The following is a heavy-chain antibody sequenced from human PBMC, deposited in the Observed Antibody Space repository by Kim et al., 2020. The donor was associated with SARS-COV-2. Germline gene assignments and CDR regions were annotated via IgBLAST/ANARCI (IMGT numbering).Heavy chain of an antibody. J-gene: IGHJ4*02. CDR3: ARSPLYNWNDKAYFDY. D-gene: IGHD1-1*01. V-gene: IGHV1-2*02. Sequence: GPSVKVSCKASGYPFTGYYMHWVRQAPGQGLEWMGWINPNSGGTNYAQKFQGRVTMTRDTSISTAYMELSRLRSDDTAVYYCARSPLYNWNDKAYFDYWGQGTLVTVSS. CDR1: GYPFTGYY. CDR2: INPNSGGT.